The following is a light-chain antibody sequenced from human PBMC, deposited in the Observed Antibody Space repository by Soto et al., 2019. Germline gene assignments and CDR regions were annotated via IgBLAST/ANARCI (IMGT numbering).Light chain of an antibody. J-gene: IGLJ1*01. Sequence: QSALTQPASVSGSPGQSITISCTVTSSDVGCYNYVSWYQQHPGKAPKLMIYEVSNRPSGVSNRFSGSKSGNTASLTISGLQAEDEADYYCSSYTSSSTLVVFGTGTKLTVL. CDR1: SSDVGCYNY. V-gene: IGLV2-14*01. CDR3: SSYTSSSTLVV. CDR2: EVS.